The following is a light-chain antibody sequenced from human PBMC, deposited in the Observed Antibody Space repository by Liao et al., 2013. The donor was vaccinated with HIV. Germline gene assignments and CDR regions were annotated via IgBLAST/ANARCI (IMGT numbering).Light chain of an antibody. CDR1: NIGSKS. J-gene: IGLJ1*01. Sequence: SYVLTQPPSVSVAPGKTARVACGGNNIGSKSVHWYQHKPGQAPVLVMYYDQNRPSGIPERFSGSNSGTTATLTISGTQAIDEADYYCQAWDSGTGVFGTGTKVTVL. CDR3: QAWDSGTGV. CDR2: YDQ. V-gene: IGLV3-21*01.